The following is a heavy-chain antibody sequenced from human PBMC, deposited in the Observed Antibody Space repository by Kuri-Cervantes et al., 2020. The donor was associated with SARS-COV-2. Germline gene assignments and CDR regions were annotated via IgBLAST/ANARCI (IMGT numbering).Heavy chain of an antibody. Sequence: LSLTCAVYGGSFSGYYWSWIRQPPGKGLEWIGEISHSGSTNYNPSLKSRVTISVDTSKNQFSLKLSSVTAADTAVYYCARAGVRVLIDLYSNPGFDYWGQGTLVTVSS. CDR2: ISHSGST. CDR3: ARAGVRVLIDLYSNPGFDY. CDR1: GGSFSGYY. D-gene: IGHD4-11*01. J-gene: IGHJ4*02. V-gene: IGHV4-34*01.